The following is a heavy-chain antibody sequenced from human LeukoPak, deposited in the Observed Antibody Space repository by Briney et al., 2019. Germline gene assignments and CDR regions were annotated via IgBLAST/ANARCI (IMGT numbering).Heavy chain of an antibody. V-gene: IGHV4-31*03. D-gene: IGHD3-9*01. J-gene: IGHJ4*02. Sequence: SDTLSLTCTVSGGSISSGGSYWSWIRQHPGKGLEWIGYIYYSGSTYYNPSLKSRVTISVDTSKNQFSLKLSSVTAADTAVYYCARGQDILTGYFDYWGQGTLVTVSS. CDR1: GGSISSGGSY. CDR3: ARGQDILTGYFDY. CDR2: IYYSGST.